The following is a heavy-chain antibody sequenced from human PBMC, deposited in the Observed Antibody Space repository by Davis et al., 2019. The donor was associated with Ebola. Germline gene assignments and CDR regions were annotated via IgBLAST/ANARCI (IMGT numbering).Heavy chain of an antibody. D-gene: IGHD3-16*01. CDR2: IYYSGTT. CDR1: GGSISSGGYY. Sequence: MPSETLSLTCSVAGGSISSGGYYWNWIRQHPGEGLEWIGIIYYSGTTHYNPSLKSRVIISRDTSKNQFSLKLSSVTAADTAVYYCAREAGGGAFDIWGQGTMITVSS. J-gene: IGHJ3*02. CDR3: AREAGGGAFDI. V-gene: IGHV4-31*03.